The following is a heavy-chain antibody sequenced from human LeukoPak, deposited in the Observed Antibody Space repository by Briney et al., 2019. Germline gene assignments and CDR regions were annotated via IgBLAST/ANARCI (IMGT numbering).Heavy chain of an antibody. CDR1: GFTFGSYS. V-gene: IGHV3-21*01. J-gene: IGHJ4*02. Sequence: GGSLRLSCAASGFTFGSYSMNWVRQAPGKGLEWVSSITSSSSFIYYADSVKGRFTISRDNAKNSLYLQMNSRRAEDTAVYYCARATTFDYWGQGTLVTVSS. CDR2: ITSSSSFI. CDR3: ARATTFDY. D-gene: IGHD1-26*01.